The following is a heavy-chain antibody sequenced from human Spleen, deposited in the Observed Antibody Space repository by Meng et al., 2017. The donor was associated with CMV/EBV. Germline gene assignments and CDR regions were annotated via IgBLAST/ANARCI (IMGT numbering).Heavy chain of an antibody. Sequence: LTCAGAGGSSSSSNWCRWGRQPPGKGVEWSGEIYNRGSTNYNPSHKSVITISVDKSKNQFSLKLSSVTAAETAVYYCAGVQSSYRISDWGQGTLVTVSS. D-gene: IGHD6-13*01. CDR1: GGSSSSSNW. CDR3: AGVQSSYRISD. CDR2: IYNRGST. V-gene: IGHV4-4*02. J-gene: IGHJ4*02.